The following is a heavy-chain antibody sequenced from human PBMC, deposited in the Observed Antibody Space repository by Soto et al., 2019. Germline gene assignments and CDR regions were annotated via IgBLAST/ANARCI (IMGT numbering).Heavy chain of an antibody. Sequence: VSVKVSCKASGYTFTSYYIYWVRQATGQGLEWMGWMNPNSGNTGYAQKFQGRVTMSRNTSISTAYMELSSLRSEDTAVYYCAREGGYSYGFDYWGQGTLVTVSS. V-gene: IGHV1-8*01. D-gene: IGHD5-18*01. J-gene: IGHJ4*02. CDR3: AREGGYSYGFDY. CDR1: GYTFTSYY. CDR2: MNPNSGNT.